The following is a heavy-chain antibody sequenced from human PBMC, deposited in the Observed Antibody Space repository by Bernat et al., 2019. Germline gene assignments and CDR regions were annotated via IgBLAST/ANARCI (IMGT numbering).Heavy chain of an antibody. J-gene: IGHJ4*02. Sequence: QLQLQQWGAGLLKPSETLSLTCAVYGGSFSGYYWSWIRQPPGKGLEWIGEINHSGSTNYNPSLKSRVTISVDTSKNQFSLKLSSVTAADTAVYYCASSDMTTVTSGDYWGQGTLVTVSS. V-gene: IGHV4-34*01. CDR1: GGSFSGYY. CDR2: INHSGST. D-gene: IGHD4-17*01. CDR3: ASSDMTTVTSGDY.